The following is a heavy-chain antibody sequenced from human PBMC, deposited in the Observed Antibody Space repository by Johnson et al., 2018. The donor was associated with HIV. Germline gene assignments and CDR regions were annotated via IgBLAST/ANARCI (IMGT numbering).Heavy chain of an antibody. J-gene: IGHJ3*02. CDR3: ARDSPRIVGVPDAFDI. D-gene: IGHD1-26*01. V-gene: IGHV3-11*04. Sequence: QMLLVESGGGLVKPGGSLRLSCAASGFTFSDYYMSWIRQAPGKGLEWVSYISSSGSTIYYADSVKGRFTLSRDNAKNSLYLQMNSLRAEDTAVYYCARDSPRIVGVPDAFDIWGQGTMVTVSS. CDR1: GFTFSDYY. CDR2: ISSSGSTI.